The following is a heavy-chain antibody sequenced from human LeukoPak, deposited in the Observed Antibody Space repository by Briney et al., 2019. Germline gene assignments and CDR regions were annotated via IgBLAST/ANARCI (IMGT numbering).Heavy chain of an antibody. CDR2: ISVDGNNK. D-gene: IGHD2-2*01. J-gene: IGHJ4*02. V-gene: IGHV3-30*18. CDR1: GFTFNTYG. Sequence: GRSLRLSCVASGFTFNTYGIHWVRQAPGKGLEWVAGISVDGNNKDYSDSVKGRFTIPRDNSKNTLYLQMNSLRAEDTAAYYCAKAAYCTSTSCHFSGYAQRPLDSWGQGTLVTVSS. CDR3: AKAAYCTSTSCHFSGYAQRPLDS.